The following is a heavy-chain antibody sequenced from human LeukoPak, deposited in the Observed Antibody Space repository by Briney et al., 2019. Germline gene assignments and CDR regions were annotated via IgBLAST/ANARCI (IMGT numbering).Heavy chain of an antibody. V-gene: IGHV1-46*01. CDR1: GYTFSNYY. Sequence: ASVKVSCKASGYTFSNYYIHWVRQAPGQGLEWMGIINPSGGSRSYAQKFQGRLTVTRDTSTSTVYMELSSLRSEDTAVYYCARAIDSMVPLDYWGQGTLVIVSS. D-gene: IGHD3-10*01. J-gene: IGHJ4*02. CDR2: INPSGGSR. CDR3: ARAIDSMVPLDY.